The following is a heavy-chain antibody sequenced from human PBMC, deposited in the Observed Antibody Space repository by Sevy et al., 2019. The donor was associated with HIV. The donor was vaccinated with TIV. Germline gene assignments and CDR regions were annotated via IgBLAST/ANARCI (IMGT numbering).Heavy chain of an antibody. V-gene: IGHV3-23*01. D-gene: IGHD2-8*01. CDR1: GFTFSKYS. CDR3: AREGCTKPHDY. CDR2: LSFGCGEI. Sequence: GGSLRLSCAASGFTFSKYSMSRVSQPPGKGLEWVSTLSFGCGEINYADSVKGRFTISRDNSKSSVYLQMNNLRPEDTAVYYCAREGCTKPHDYWGQGTLVTVSS. J-gene: IGHJ4*02.